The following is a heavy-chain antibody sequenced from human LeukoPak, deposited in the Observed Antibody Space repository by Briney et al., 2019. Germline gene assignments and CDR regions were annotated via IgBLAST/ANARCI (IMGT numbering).Heavy chain of an antibody. J-gene: IGHJ4*02. V-gene: IGHV3-53*01. CDR2: IYTGGDT. D-gene: IGHD5-12*01. CDR3: ARASGYSGYDPFDF. Sequence: PGGSLRLSCAASGFTVSSNYMSWVRQAPGKGLEWVSVIYTGGDTHYADSVKGRFSISRDNSKNTLYLQMNTLRAEDTAVYCCARASGYSGYDPFDFWGQGTLVTVSS. CDR1: GFTVSSNY.